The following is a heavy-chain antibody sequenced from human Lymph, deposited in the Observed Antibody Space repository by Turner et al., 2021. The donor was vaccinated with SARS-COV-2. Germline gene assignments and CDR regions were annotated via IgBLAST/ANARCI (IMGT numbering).Heavy chain of an antibody. J-gene: IGHJ5*02. CDR3: ARSNFNWLFSPDWFDP. V-gene: IGHV1-18*01. D-gene: IGHD3-9*01. CDR2: ISGNNDNT. CDR1: GYTFTNYG. Sequence: QVQLVQSGAEVKKPGASVKVSCKASGYTFTNYGISWVRQAPGEGLEWMGWISGNNDNTNYAQKLKGGVTMTTDTSTSTAYMELRSLRSDDTAVYYCARSNFNWLFSPDWFDPWGQGTLVIVSS.